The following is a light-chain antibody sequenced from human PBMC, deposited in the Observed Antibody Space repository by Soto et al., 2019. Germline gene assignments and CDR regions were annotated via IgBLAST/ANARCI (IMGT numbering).Light chain of an antibody. CDR1: QSISTW. V-gene: IGKV1-5*01. J-gene: IGKJ1*01. CDR3: QQYDSYSWT. CDR2: DAS. Sequence: DIQMTQSPSTVSASAGDTVTITCRASQSISTWLAWYQQKPGKAPKLLIFDASSLKSGVPSRFSGGGSGTEFTLTISSLQPYDFATYYCQQYDSYSWTFGQGTKVEIK.